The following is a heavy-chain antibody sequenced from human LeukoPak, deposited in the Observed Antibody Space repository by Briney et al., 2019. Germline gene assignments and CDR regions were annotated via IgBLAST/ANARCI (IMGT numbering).Heavy chain of an antibody. CDR3: ARRDPDSEGVDV. V-gene: IGHV4-59*01. Sequence: SETLSLTCTVSGGSTSSFYWSWIRQPPGKGLEWIGYIYNSGSTNYNPSLKSRVTISVDTSKNQFSLKLSSVTAADTAVYYCARRDPDSEGVDVWGQGTTATVSS. CDR2: IYNSGST. J-gene: IGHJ6*02. D-gene: IGHD1-26*01. CDR1: GGSTSSFY.